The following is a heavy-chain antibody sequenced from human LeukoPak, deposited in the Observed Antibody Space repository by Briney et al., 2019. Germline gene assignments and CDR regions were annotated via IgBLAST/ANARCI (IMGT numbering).Heavy chain of an antibody. V-gene: IGHV1-69*04. D-gene: IGHD3-22*01. J-gene: IGHJ4*02. CDR2: IIPILGIA. CDR1: GGTFSSYA. CDR3: ARERETSMYYHDSSGYYYPDY. Sequence: ASVKVSCKASGGTFSSYAISWVRQAPGQGLEWMGRIIPILGIANYAQKFQGRVTITADKSTSTAYMELSSLRSEDTAVYYCARERETSMYYHDSSGYYYPDYWGQGTLVTVSS.